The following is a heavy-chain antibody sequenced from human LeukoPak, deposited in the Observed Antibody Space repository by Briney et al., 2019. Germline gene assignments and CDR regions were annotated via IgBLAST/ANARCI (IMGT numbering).Heavy chain of an antibody. Sequence: PGGSLRLSCAASGFSFTTYWMSWVRQAPGKGLEWVGRSRDKGNSYTTAYAASVRGRFTISRDDSKNSLYLQMNSLKIEDTAVYYCTKLARAPRDFDYWGQGTLVTVSS. CDR2: SRDKGNSYTT. V-gene: IGHV3-72*01. D-gene: IGHD3-10*01. J-gene: IGHJ4*01. CDR1: GFSFTTYW. CDR3: TKLARAPRDFDY.